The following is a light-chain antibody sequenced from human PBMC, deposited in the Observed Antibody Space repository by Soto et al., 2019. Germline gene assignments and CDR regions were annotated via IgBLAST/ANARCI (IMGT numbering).Light chain of an antibody. V-gene: IGKV3-20*01. CDR2: DAS. Sequence: IVVTQSKATLSLSSGERATLSCRASQSVSSYLAWYQQKPGQAPRLLIYDASNRATGIPARFSGSGSGTDFTLTISRLEPEDFAVYYCQQYGSSGTFGQGTIVDIK. J-gene: IGKJ1*01. CDR3: QQYGSSGT. CDR1: QSVSSY.